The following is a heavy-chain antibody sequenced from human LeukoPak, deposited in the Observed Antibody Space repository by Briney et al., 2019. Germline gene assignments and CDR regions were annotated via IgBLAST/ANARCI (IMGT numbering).Heavy chain of an antibody. CDR1: GGTFSSYA. Sequence: GASVTVSCKASGGTFSSYAISWVRQAPGQGLEWMGGIIPIFGTANYAQKFQGRVTITADESTSTAYMELSSLRSEDTAVYYCARVRVSWWYFDLWGRGTLVTVSS. CDR3: ARVRVSWWYFDL. CDR2: IIPIFGTA. D-gene: IGHD2-8*01. J-gene: IGHJ2*01. V-gene: IGHV1-69*13.